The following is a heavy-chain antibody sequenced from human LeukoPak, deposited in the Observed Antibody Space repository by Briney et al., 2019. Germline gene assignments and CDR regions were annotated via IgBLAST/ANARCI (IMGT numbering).Heavy chain of an antibody. V-gene: IGHV3-33*08. D-gene: IGHD2/OR15-2a*01. CDR3: AREGPRGNSQFDY. J-gene: IGHJ4*02. Sequence: PGGSLRLSCAASGFTFSYYAMHWVRQAPGKGLEWVALIWYDGSNKYYTDSVKGRLTISRDNSKNTLYLQMNSLRAEDTAIYYCAREGPRGNSQFDYWGQGTLVTVSS. CDR1: GFTFSYYA. CDR2: IWYDGSNK.